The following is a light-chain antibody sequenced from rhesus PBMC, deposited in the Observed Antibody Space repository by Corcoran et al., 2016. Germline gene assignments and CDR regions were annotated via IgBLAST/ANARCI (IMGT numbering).Light chain of an antibody. CDR1: ENVNNY. J-gene: IGKJ3*01. CDR3: QHGYGTPFT. Sequence: DIQMTQSPSSLSASVGDRVTITCRASENVNNYLNWYPQKPGKDPKHLIYKASTLPSGVPSRFSGSGAGTDYTFTISSLQPEDVATYYCQHGYGTPFTFGPGTKLDIK. V-gene: IGKV1-74*01. CDR2: KAS.